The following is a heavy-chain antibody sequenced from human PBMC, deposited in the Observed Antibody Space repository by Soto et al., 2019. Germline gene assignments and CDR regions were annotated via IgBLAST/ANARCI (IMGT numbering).Heavy chain of an antibody. J-gene: IGHJ4*02. CDR1: GGTFSSYA. D-gene: IGHD1-1*01. Sequence: QVQLVQSGAEVKKPGSSVKVSCKASGGTFSSYAISWVRQAPGQGLEGMGGIIPIFGTANYAQKFQGRVTITADESTSTAYMELSSLRSEDTAVCYCARHTHLDWNDSMPGYWGQGTLVTVSS. CDR3: ARHTHLDWNDSMPGY. CDR2: IIPIFGTA. V-gene: IGHV1-69*01.